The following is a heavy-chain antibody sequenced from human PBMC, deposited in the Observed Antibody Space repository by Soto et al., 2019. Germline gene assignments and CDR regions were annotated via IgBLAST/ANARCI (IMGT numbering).Heavy chain of an antibody. D-gene: IGHD3-10*01. Sequence: QVQLVQSGAEVKKPGSSVKVSCKASGDTFNFYSINWVRQAPGLGLEWVGRFNSLLSMSNSAQKFQGRVTLTADRPASTAYMVLSSLRFEDPAMYCCATRYGEGSRAFDYWGQGALVTVSS. CDR3: ATRYGEGSRAFDY. J-gene: IGHJ4*02. V-gene: IGHV1-69*02. CDR2: FNSLLSMS. CDR1: GDTFNFYS.